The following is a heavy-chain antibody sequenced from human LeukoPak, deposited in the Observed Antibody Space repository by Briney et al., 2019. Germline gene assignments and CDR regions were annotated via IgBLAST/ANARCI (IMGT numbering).Heavy chain of an antibody. CDR2: IKEDGTER. CDR3: ATDISTHYFGS. Sequence: GGSLRLSCATSGFAFSSSWMHWVRQAPGKGLEWVANIKEDGTERYYVDSVKGRFTISRDNSRNTVFLQMNSLRAEDTAIYYCATDISTHYFGSWGQGTLVTVSS. D-gene: IGHD3-9*01. J-gene: IGHJ4*02. CDR1: GFAFSSSW. V-gene: IGHV3-7*01.